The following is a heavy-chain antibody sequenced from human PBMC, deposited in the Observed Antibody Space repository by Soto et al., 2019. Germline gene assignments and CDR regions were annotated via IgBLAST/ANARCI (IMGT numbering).Heavy chain of an antibody. V-gene: IGHV3-11*05. CDR1: GFTFSDYY. CDR2: ISSSSTYT. D-gene: IGHD3-3*02. J-gene: IGHJ4*02. CDR3: ARCVLAPTMAYDY. Sequence: QVPLVESGGGLVKPGGSLRLFCAASGFTFSDYYMSWIRQAPGKGLEWVSHISSSSTYTHYADSVKGRFTISRDNAKNSLYLQMNSLRAEDTAVYYCARCVLAPTMAYDYWGQGTLVTVSS.